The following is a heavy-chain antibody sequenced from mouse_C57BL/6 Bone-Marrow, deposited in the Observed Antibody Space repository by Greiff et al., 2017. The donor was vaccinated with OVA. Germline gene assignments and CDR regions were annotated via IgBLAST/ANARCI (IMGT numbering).Heavy chain of an antibody. J-gene: IGHJ3*01. CDR3: AREDYDYDLAY. V-gene: IGHV1-53*01. Sequence: VQLQESGTELVKPGASVKLSCKASGYTFTSYWMHWVKQRPGQGLEWIGNINPSNGGTNYNETFKSKATLTVDKSSSTAYMQLSSLTSEDSAVYYCAREDYDYDLAYWGQGTLVTVSA. CDR2: INPSNGGT. D-gene: IGHD2-4*01. CDR1: GYTFTSYW.